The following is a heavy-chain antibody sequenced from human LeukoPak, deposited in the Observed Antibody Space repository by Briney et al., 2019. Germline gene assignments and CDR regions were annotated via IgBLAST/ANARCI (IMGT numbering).Heavy chain of an antibody. V-gene: IGHV4-31*03. CDR1: GGSISSGGYY. CDR3: ARERTAAGTDAFDI. CDR2: IYYSGST. D-gene: IGHD6-13*01. Sequence: SQTLSLTCTVSGGSISSGGYYWSWLRQHPGKGLEWIGYIYYSGSTYYNPSLKSRVTISVDTSKNQFSLKLSSVTAADTAVYYCARERTAAGTDAFDIWGQGTMVTVSS. J-gene: IGHJ3*02.